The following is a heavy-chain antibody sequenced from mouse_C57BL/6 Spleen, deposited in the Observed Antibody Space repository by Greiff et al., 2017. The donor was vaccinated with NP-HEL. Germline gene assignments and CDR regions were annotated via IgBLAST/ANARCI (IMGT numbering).Heavy chain of an antibody. CDR3: ASHLAY. Sequence: EVMLVESGGGLVKPGGSLKLSCAASGFTFSSYAMSWVRQTPEKRLEWVATISDGGSYTYYPDNVKGRFTISRDNAKNNLYLQMSHLKSEDTAMYYCASHLAYWGQGTLVTVSA. CDR1: GFTFSSYA. J-gene: IGHJ3*01. CDR2: ISDGGSYT. V-gene: IGHV5-4*03.